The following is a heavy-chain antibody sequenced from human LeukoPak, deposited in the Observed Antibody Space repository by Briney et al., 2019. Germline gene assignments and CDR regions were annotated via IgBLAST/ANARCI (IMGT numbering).Heavy chain of an antibody. J-gene: IGHJ6*02. CDR1: GFTFSSYA. CDR3: ARVGEYCSSTSCYTDYYGMDV. D-gene: IGHD2-2*02. V-gene: IGHV3-30-3*01. CDR2: ISYDGSNK. Sequence: GGSLRLSCAASGFTFSSYAMHWVRQAPGKGLEWVAVISYDGSNKYYADSVKGRFTISRDNSKNTLYLQMNSLRAEDTAVYYCARVGEYCSSTSCYTDYYGMDVWGQGTTVTVSS.